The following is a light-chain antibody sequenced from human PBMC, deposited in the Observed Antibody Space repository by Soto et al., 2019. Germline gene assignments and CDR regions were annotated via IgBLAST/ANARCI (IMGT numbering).Light chain of an antibody. CDR2: DVN. Sequence: ALTQPRSVSGSPGQSVTISCTGTSSDVGGYNYVSWYQQHPGKAPKLMIYDVNKRPSGVPDRFSGSKSGNTASLTISGLQAEDEADYYCCSYAGSYTYVFGTGTQLTVL. CDR3: CSYAGSYTYV. J-gene: IGLJ1*01. CDR1: SSDVGGYNY. V-gene: IGLV2-11*01.